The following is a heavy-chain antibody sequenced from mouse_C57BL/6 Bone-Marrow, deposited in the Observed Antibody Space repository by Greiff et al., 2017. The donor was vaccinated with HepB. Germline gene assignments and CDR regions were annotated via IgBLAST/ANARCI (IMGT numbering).Heavy chain of an antibody. CDR3: ARDRGYDEDYAMDY. CDR2: ISDGGSYT. V-gene: IGHV5-4*01. CDR1: GFTFSSYA. J-gene: IGHJ4*01. D-gene: IGHD2-2*01. Sequence: EVQGVESGGGLVKPGGSLKLSCAASGFTFSSYAMSWVRQTPEKRLEWVATISDGGSYTYYPDNVKGRFTISRDNAKNNLYLQMSHLKSEDTAMYYCARDRGYDEDYAMDYWGQGTSVTVSS.